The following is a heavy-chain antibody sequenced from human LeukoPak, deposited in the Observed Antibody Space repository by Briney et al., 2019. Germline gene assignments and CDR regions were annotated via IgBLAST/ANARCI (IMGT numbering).Heavy chain of an antibody. CDR3: ARGNIGQLWYYYYYYMDV. Sequence: GASVKVSCKASGYTFTSYGISWVRQAPGQGLEWMGWISAYNGNTNYAQKLQGRVTMTTDTSTSTAYMELRSLRSDDTAVYYCARGNIGQLWYYYYYYMDVWGKGTTVTVSS. CDR1: GYTFTSYG. CDR2: ISAYNGNT. D-gene: IGHD5-18*01. V-gene: IGHV1-18*01. J-gene: IGHJ6*03.